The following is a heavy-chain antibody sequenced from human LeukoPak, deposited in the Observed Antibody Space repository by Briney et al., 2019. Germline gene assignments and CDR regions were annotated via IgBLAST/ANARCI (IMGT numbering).Heavy chain of an antibody. J-gene: IGHJ5*02. CDR1: GGSISSYY. CDR2: INYSGST. Sequence: SETLSLTCTVSGGSISSYYWSWIRQPPGQGLEWIGYINYSGSTNYNPSLKSRVTMSVDTSKNQFSLKLSSVTAADTAVYYCAREGYCSGGTCLNWFDPWGQGTLVTVSS. V-gene: IGHV4-59*12. CDR3: AREGYCSGGTCLNWFDP. D-gene: IGHD2-15*01.